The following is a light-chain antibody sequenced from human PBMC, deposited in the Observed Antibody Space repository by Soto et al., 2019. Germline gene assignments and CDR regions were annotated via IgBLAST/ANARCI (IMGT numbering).Light chain of an antibody. CDR1: QSVRSSY. CDR3: QQRSNWPPT. V-gene: IGKV3D-20*02. Sequence: EIVLTQSPGTLSLSPGERATLSCRASQSVRSSYLAWYQQKPGQAPRLLIYGASTRATGIPDRFSGSGSGTDFTLTISSLEPEDFAVYYCQQRSNWPPTFGPGTKVDIK. CDR2: GAS. J-gene: IGKJ3*01.